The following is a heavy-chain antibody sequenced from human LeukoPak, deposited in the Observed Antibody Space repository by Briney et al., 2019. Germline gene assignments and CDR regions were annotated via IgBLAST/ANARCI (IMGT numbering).Heavy chain of an antibody. CDR3: ARVSGYCSGGSCYGPLDH. CDR2: IYPGDSDT. Sequence: GESLKISCKSSGYNFANYWIGWVRQMPGKGLEWMGIIYPGDSDTRYSPSFQGQVTISADKSISTAYLQWSSLKASDTAMYYCARVSGYCSGGSCYGPLDHWGQGTLVTVSS. V-gene: IGHV5-51*01. CDR1: GYNFANYW. D-gene: IGHD2-15*01. J-gene: IGHJ4*02.